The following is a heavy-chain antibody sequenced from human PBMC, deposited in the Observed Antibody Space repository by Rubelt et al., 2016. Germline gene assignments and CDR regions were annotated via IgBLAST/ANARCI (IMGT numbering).Heavy chain of an antibody. CDR3: ARLGVWARAFDY. Sequence: QVQLQESGPGLVKPSQTLSLTCTVSGGSISSGGYYWSWIRQHPGKGLEWIGYIYYSGSTFHNPSLKSRVTISVDTSKNQFSLKLSSVTAADTAVYYCARLGVWARAFDYWGQGTLVTVSS. D-gene: IGHD3-16*01. CDR2: IYYSGST. CDR1: GGSISSGGYY. J-gene: IGHJ4*02. V-gene: IGHV4-31*03.